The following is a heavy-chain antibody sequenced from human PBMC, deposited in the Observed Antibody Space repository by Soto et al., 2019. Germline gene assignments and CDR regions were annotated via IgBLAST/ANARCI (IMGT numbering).Heavy chain of an antibody. V-gene: IGHV3-23*01. CDR1: GFTFSSYA. D-gene: IGHD3-16*02. CDR2: ISGSGGST. Sequence: PGGSLRLSCAASGFTFSSYAMSWVRQAPGKGLEWVSAISGSGGSTYYADSVKGRFTISRDRSKSTLFLQMNNLTAEDTAVYFCASDLSPYYYYALDVWGQGTTVTVSS. CDR3: ASDLSPYYYYALDV. J-gene: IGHJ6*02.